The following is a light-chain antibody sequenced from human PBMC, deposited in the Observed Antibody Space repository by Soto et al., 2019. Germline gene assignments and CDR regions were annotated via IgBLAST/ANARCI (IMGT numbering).Light chain of an antibody. CDR1: QTIVSTY. CDR2: GTS. Sequence: EVVLTQSPGTLSLSPGERATLYCRTSQTIVSTYLAWYQQKAGQAPRLLMYGTSSRATGIPDMFSGSGSGTDFTLTIGSVEPEDFAIYYCHQYRGSPPRTFGQGTKVEIK. V-gene: IGKV3-20*01. CDR3: HQYRGSPPRT. J-gene: IGKJ1*01.